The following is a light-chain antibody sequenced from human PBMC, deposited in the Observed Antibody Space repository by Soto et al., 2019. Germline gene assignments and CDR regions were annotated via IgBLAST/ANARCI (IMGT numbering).Light chain of an antibody. CDR3: QQYGNSPPRT. J-gene: IGKJ1*01. Sequence: LTQSPPTLRLSQGLRAALSCEASQSVSSNLAWYQQKPGQAPRLLIYGASTRATGIPARFSGSGSGTDFTLTISRLEPEDFAVYYCQQYGNSPPRTFGQGTQVDIK. CDR2: GAS. CDR1: QSVSSN. V-gene: IGKV3-20*01.